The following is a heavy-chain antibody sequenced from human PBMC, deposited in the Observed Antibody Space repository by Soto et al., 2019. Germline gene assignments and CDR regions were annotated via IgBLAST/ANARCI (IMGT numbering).Heavy chain of an antibody. J-gene: IGHJ6*02. V-gene: IGHV1-69*13. CDR1: GGTFSSYA. CDR3: ARSGVPAAISDYYYYGMDV. D-gene: IGHD2-2*02. Sequence: ASVKVSCKASGGTFSSYAISWVRQAPGQGLEWMGGIIPIFGTANYAQKFQGRVTITADESTSTAYMELSSLRSEDTAVYYCARSGVPAAISDYYYYGMDVWGQGTTVTVSS. CDR2: IIPIFGTA.